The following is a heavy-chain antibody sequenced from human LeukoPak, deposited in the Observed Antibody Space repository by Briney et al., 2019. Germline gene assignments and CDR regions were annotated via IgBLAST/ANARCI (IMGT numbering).Heavy chain of an antibody. D-gene: IGHD1-26*01. CDR3: AKDRSGSYRDPFDI. CDR1: GXTFSSYA. V-gene: IGHV3-23*01. J-gene: IGHJ3*02. Sequence: QPGGSLRLSFAASGXTFSSYAMSWVRQAPGKGLEWVPTISGSGGSTYYADSVKGRFTISRDNSKDTLYLQLNSLRAEDTAVYYCAKDRSGSYRDPFDIWGQGTMVTVSS. CDR2: ISGSGGST.